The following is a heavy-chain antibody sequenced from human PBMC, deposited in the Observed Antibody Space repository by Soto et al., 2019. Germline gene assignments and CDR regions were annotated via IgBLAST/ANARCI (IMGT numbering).Heavy chain of an antibody. CDR3: AKIPNTIFEPNWFDP. V-gene: IGHV3-23*01. CDR2: ISGSGGIT. Sequence: PGGSLRLSCAASGFTFSSYAMSWVRQAPGKGLEWVSAISGSGGITYYADSVKGRFTISRDNSKNTLYLQMNSLRAEDTAVYYCAKIPNTIFEPNWFDPWGQGTLVTVSS. CDR1: GFTFSSYA. J-gene: IGHJ5*02. D-gene: IGHD3-3*01.